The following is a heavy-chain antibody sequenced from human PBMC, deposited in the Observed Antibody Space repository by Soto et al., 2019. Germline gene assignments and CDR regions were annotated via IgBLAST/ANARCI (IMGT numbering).Heavy chain of an antibody. CDR3: ARDLDGSGSYYDY. Sequence: EVQLVESGGGLVQPGGSLRLSCVASGYTFSSYSMNWVRQAPGKGLEWVSYISSSSSTIYYADSVKGRFTISRDNAKNSLYLQMNSLRDEDTAVYYCARDLDGSGSYYDYWGQGTLVTVSS. D-gene: IGHD3-10*01. CDR1: GYTFSSYS. CDR2: ISSSSSTI. V-gene: IGHV3-48*02. J-gene: IGHJ4*02.